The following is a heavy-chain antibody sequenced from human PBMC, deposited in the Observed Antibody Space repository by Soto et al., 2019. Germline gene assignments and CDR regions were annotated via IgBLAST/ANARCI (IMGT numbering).Heavy chain of an antibody. V-gene: IGHV3-23*01. CDR2: ISGSGGST. CDR3: AKGTHLNDYIWGSYPTDAFDI. D-gene: IGHD3-16*02. CDR1: GFTFSSYA. J-gene: IGHJ3*02. Sequence: GGSLRLSCAASGFTFSSYAMSWVRQAPGKGLEWVSAISGSGGSTYYADYVKGRFTISRDNSKNTLYLQMNSLRAEDTAVYYCAKGTHLNDYIWGSYPTDAFDIWGQGTMVTVSS.